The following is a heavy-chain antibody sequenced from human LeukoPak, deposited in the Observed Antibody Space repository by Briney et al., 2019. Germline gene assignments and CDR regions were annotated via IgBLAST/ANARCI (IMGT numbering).Heavy chain of an antibody. J-gene: IGHJ4*02. V-gene: IGHV3-30*04. Sequence: GGSLRLSCAASGFTFSSYAMHWVRQAPGKGLEWVAVISYDGSNKYYADSVKGRFTISRDNSKNTLYLQMNSLRAEDTAVYYCASLPSAVAGTSLVYWGQGTLVTVSS. CDR1: GFTFSSYA. CDR2: ISYDGSNK. CDR3: ASLPSAVAGTSLVY. D-gene: IGHD6-19*01.